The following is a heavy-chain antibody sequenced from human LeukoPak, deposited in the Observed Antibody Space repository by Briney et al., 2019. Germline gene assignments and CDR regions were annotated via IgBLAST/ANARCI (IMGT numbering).Heavy chain of an antibody. CDR3: AKSPFSGNYRLFDY. CDR1: GLTFSNYA. D-gene: IGHD1-26*01. J-gene: IGHJ4*02. Sequence: GGSLRLSCTTSGLTFSNYAMNWVRQSPGKGLELVSSIRDSGGSTYYADSVKGRFTISRDNSKNTLYLQMNSLRAEDTAVYYCAKSPFSGNYRLFDYWGQGTLVTVSS. CDR2: IRDSGGST. V-gene: IGHV3-23*01.